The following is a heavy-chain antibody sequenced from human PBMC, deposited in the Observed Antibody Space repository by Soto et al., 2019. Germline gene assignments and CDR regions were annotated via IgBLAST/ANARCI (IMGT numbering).Heavy chain of an antibody. CDR1: GCTFSRYS. J-gene: IGHJ4*02. CDR2: ISSTTNYI. V-gene: IGHV3-21*01. Sequence: GGTLRLSCAASGCTFSRYSMNWVRQAPGKGLEWVSSISSTTNYIYYADSMKGRFTVSRDNAKNSVYLDMNSLSAEDTAVYYCASEPEDLTSNFDYWDQGTLVTVSS. CDR3: ASEPEDLTSNFDY.